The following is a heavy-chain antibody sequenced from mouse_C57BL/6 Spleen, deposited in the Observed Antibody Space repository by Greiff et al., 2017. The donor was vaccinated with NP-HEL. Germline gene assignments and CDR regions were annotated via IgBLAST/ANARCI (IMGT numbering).Heavy chain of an antibody. CDR2: IDPSDSYT. D-gene: IGHD2-1*01. J-gene: IGHJ4*01. Sequence: QVQLQQPGAELVKPGASVKLSCKASGYTFTSYWMHWVKQRPGRGLEWIGRIDPSDSYTNYNQKFKGKSTLTVDKSSSTAYMQLSSLTSEDSAVYYCATGNYEAYAMDYWGQGTSVTVSS. CDR1: GYTFTSYW. V-gene: IGHV1-69*01. CDR3: ATGNYEAYAMDY.